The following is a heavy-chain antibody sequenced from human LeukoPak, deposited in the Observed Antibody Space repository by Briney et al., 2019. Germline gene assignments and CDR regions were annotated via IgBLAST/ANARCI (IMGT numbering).Heavy chain of an antibody. D-gene: IGHD1-1*01. CDR3: ARDPDWNQHNFDP. J-gene: IGHJ5*02. V-gene: IGHV7-4-1*02. Sequence: ASVKVSCKASGYTFTSYGISWVRQAPGQGLEWMGWINTNTGNPTYAQGFTGRFVFSLDTSVSTAYLQISSLKAEDTAVYYCARDPDWNQHNFDPWGQGTLVTVSS. CDR1: GYTFTSYG. CDR2: INTNTGNP.